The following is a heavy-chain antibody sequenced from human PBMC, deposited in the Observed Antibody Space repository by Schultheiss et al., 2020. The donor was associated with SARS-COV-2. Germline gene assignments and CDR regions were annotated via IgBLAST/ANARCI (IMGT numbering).Heavy chain of an antibody. J-gene: IGHJ6*03. CDR2: INPNSGGT. D-gene: IGHD3-3*01. CDR3: ARGGGITIFGVAPINNYYYYYYMDV. Sequence: ASVKVSCKASGYTFTDYGISWVRQAPGQGLEWMGWINPNSGGTNYAQKFQGWVTLTRDTSISTAYMGLSSLVSDDTAVDYCARGGGITIFGVAPINNYYYYYYMDVWGKGTPVTVSS. V-gene: IGHV1-2*04. CDR1: GYTFTDYG.